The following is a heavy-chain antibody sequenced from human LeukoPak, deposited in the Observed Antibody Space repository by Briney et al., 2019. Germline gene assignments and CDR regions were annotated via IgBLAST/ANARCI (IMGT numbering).Heavy chain of an antibody. CDR3: TRHQYCSGGSCYAPGFDY. CDR1: GFTFSGSA. Sequence: GGSLRLSCAASGFTFSGSAMHWVRQASGKGLEWVGRIRSKANSYATAYAASVKGRFTISRDDSKNTVYLQMNSLKTEDTAVYYCTRHQYCSGGSCYAPGFDYWGQGTLVTVSS. D-gene: IGHD2-15*01. V-gene: IGHV3-73*01. J-gene: IGHJ4*02. CDR2: IRSKANSYAT.